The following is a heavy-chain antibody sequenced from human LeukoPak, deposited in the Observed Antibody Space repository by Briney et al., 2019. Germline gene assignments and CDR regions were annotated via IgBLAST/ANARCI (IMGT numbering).Heavy chain of an antibody. V-gene: IGHV3-7*04. CDR1: GFTFSSYW. CDR2: IKQDGSEK. Sequence: GGSLRLSCAASGFTFSSYWMTWVRQAPGRGLEWVANIKQDGSEKYYVDSVKGRFTISRDNAKNSVYLQMNSLRAEDTAVYYCARDTRWGGEDFGFWGQGTLVTVSS. D-gene: IGHD2-2*01. CDR3: ARDTRWGGEDFGF. J-gene: IGHJ4*02.